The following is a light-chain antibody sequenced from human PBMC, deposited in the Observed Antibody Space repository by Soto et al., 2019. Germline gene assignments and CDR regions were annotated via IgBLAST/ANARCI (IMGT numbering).Light chain of an antibody. J-gene: IGKJ1*01. V-gene: IGKV3-20*01. CDR3: QQYGNSRWT. Sequence: EVVLTQSPGTLSLFPGERATLSCRASQSVSSSYLAWYQQKPGQAPGLLIFGASSRATGIPDRFSGSGSGTDFILTISRLEPEDFAVYYCQQYGNSRWTFGQGTKVEIK. CDR2: GAS. CDR1: QSVSSSY.